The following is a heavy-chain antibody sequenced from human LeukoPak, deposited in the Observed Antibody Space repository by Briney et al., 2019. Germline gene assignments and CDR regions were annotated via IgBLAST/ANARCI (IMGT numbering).Heavy chain of an antibody. Sequence: SQTLSLTCTVSGGSISSGSYYWSWIRQPAGKGLEWIGRIYTSGSTNYNPSLKSRVTISVDTSKNQFSLKLSSVTAADTPVYYCGSYGSGWYSDYYYYMDVWGKGTTVTVSS. CDR3: GSYGSGWYSDYYYYMDV. CDR1: GGSISSGSYY. J-gene: IGHJ6*03. D-gene: IGHD6-19*01. V-gene: IGHV4-61*02. CDR2: IYTSGST.